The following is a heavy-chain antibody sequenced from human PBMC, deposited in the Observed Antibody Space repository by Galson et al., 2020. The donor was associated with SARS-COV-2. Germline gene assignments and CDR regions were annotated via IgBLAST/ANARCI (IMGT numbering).Heavy chain of an antibody. V-gene: IGHV1-18*01. D-gene: IGHD3-22*01. Sequence: ASVKVSCKASGYTFTSYGISWVRQAPRQGPEWMGWINIDNGDTKYAQKFQGRVSMTTDTSTRTAYMELRSLRSDDTAVYYCAREPDTSGYQNWFDPCGQGTLVTVSS. CDR1: GYTFTSYG. CDR2: INIDNGDT. J-gene: IGHJ5*02. CDR3: AREPDTSGYQNWFDP.